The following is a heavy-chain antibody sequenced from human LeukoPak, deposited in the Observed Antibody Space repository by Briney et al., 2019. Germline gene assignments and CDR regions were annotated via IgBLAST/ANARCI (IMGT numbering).Heavy chain of an antibody. Sequence: GGSLRLSCEASGFTFSSYWMSWVRRAPGKGLEWVANIRDDGGEIYYVDSVKGRFTISRDNAKSSLFLQMNSLRAEDAAVYYCARDKPRGSYYGSIFDSWGQGTLVTVSS. V-gene: IGHV3-7*01. CDR3: ARDKPRGSYYGSIFDS. CDR1: GFTFSSYW. D-gene: IGHD1-26*01. CDR2: IRDDGGEI. J-gene: IGHJ4*02.